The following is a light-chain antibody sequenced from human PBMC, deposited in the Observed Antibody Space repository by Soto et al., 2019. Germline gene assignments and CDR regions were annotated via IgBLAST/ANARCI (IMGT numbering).Light chain of an antibody. CDR2: GAS. Sequence: EIVLTQSPGTVSVSPGERATLSCRASQSVSSNYLAWHQQKPGQAPRLLIYGASSRAAGIPDRFRGSGSGKDFTLTISSLEPDDFAVYYCQQYGSSPFTFGPGTQVDVK. V-gene: IGKV3-20*01. CDR1: QSVSSNY. CDR3: QQYGSSPFT. J-gene: IGKJ3*01.